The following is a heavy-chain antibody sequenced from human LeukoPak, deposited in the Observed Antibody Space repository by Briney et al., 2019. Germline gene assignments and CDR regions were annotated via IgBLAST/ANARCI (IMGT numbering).Heavy chain of an antibody. CDR1: GFTFSSSA. CDR3: ARDHVRNLAGIVGATTRFDY. J-gene: IGHJ4*02. CDR2: ISYDGSNK. V-gene: IGHV3-30*03. Sequence: PGGSLRLSCAASGFTFSSSAMSWVRQAPGKGLEWVAVISYDGSNKYYADSVKGRFTISRDNSKNTLYLQMNSLRAEDTAVYYCARDHVRNLAGIVGATTRFDYWGQGTLVTVSS. D-gene: IGHD1-26*01.